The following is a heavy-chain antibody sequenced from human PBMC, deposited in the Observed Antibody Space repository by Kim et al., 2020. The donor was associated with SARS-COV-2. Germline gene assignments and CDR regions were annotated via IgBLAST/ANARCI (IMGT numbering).Heavy chain of an antibody. CDR1: GYTLTELS. CDR2: FDPEDGET. CDR3: ATSSGVRVATIIGGYDY. J-gene: IGHJ4*02. Sequence: ASVKVSCKVSGYTLTELSMHWVRQAPGKGLEWMGGFDPEDGETIYAQKFQGRVTMTEDTSTDTAYMELSSLRSEDTAVYYCATSSGVRVATIIGGYDYWGQGTPVTVSS. V-gene: IGHV1-24*01. D-gene: IGHD5-12*01.